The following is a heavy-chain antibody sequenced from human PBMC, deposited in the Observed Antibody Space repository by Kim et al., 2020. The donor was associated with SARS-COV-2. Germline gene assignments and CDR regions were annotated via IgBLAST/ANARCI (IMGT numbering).Heavy chain of an antibody. CDR3: ARGTSQWLVQSNWFDP. CDR1: GFTFSSYS. CDR2: ISSSSSTI. V-gene: IGHV3-48*04. D-gene: IGHD6-19*01. J-gene: IGHJ5*02. Sequence: GGSLRLSCAASGFTFSSYSMNWVRQAPGKGLEWVSYISSSSSTIYYADSVKGRFTISRDNAKNSLYLHMNSLRAEDTAVYYCARGTSQWLVQSNWFDPWG.